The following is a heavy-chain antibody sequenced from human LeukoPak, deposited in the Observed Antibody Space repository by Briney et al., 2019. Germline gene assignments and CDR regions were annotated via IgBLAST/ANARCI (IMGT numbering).Heavy chain of an antibody. J-gene: IGHJ6*02. CDR1: GGSFSGYY. D-gene: IGHD1-20*01. Sequence: PSETLSLTCAVYGGSFSGYYWSWVRQAPGKGLEWVSVIYSGGSTYYADSVKGRFTISRDNSKNTLYLQMNSLRAEDTAVYYCVRDRSNWNVYYYYGMDVWGQGTTVTVSS. CDR2: IYSGGST. V-gene: IGHV3-66*01. CDR3: VRDRSNWNVYYYYGMDV.